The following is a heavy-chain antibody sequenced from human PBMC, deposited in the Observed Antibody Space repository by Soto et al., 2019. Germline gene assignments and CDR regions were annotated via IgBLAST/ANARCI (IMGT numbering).Heavy chain of an antibody. Sequence: EVQLVETGGDLIQSGGSLRLSCAASGFAVSSSYIMWVRQAPGKGLECVSVTYTDGSTHYADSVKGRFTISSDDSRKTLDLQTNSLRAEDTDGYYCARDTHITSDYAMEVWGQGTTVIVSS. D-gene: IGHD1-20*01. V-gene: IGHV3-53*02. J-gene: IGHJ6*02. CDR2: TYTDGST. CDR3: ARDTHITSDYAMEV. CDR1: GFAVSSSY.